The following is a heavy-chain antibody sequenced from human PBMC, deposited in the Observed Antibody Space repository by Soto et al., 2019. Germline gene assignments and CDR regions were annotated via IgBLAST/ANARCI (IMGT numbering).Heavy chain of an antibody. CDR3: ATFYFGAGSYYRFDT. CDR2: ISASDGST. J-gene: IGHJ5*02. Sequence: QLVQSGGEVKKPGASVRVSCKASGYAFSFGFSWVRQAPGQGLEWMGWISASDGSTNSAPKFRGRISMTTDMSTNTAYLNLLSLTYDDTAVYFCATFYFGAGSYYRFDTWGQGTLVTVSS. CDR1: GYAFSFG. D-gene: IGHD3-10*01. V-gene: IGHV1-18*01.